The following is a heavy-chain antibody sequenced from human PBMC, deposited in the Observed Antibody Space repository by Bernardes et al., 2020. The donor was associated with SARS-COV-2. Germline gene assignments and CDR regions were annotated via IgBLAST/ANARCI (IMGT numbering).Heavy chain of an antibody. D-gene: IGHD3-9*01. CDR1: GFSFSTHA. CDR2: TSYDGDNK. Sequence: GGSLSLSCAASGFSFSTHAMHWVRRAPGKGLEWVAVTSYDGDNKYYADSVKGRFTISRDNSMNTLFLEMNSLTPEDTAVYYCASPRVDFDWLLPLDYCGQGTLVTVSS. V-gene: IGHV3-30-3*01. J-gene: IGHJ4*02. CDR3: ASPRVDFDWLLPLDY.